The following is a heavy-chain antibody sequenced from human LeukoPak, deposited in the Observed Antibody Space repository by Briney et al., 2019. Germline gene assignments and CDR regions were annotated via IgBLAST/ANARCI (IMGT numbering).Heavy chain of an antibody. Sequence: ASVKVSCKASGGTFSSYAISWVRQAPGQGLEWVGRIIPILGIANYAQKFQGRVTITADKSTSTAYMELSSLRSEDTAVYYCARGGYDSSGYSNPDAFDIWGQGTMVTVSS. CDR1: GGTFSSYA. CDR2: IIPILGIA. CDR3: ARGGYDSSGYSNPDAFDI. J-gene: IGHJ3*02. D-gene: IGHD3-22*01. V-gene: IGHV1-69*04.